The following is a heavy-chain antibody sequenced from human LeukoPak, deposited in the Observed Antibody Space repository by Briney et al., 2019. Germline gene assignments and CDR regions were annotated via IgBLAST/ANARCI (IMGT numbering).Heavy chain of an antibody. CDR2: IIPIFGTA. CDR1: GGTFSSYA. Sequence: SVKVSCKASGGTFSSYAISWVRQAPGQGLEWMGGIIPIFGTANYAQKFQGRVTITADESTSTAYMELSSLRSEDTAVYYCAREGFCSGGSCYDWFDPWGQGTLVTVSS. CDR3: AREGFCSGGSCYDWFDP. V-gene: IGHV1-69*13. D-gene: IGHD2-15*01. J-gene: IGHJ5*02.